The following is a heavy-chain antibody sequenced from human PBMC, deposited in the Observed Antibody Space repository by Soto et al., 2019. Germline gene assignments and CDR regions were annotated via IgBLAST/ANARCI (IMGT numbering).Heavy chain of an antibody. CDR1: GYTFTSYG. J-gene: IGHJ5*02. V-gene: IGHV1-18*01. CDR2: ISAYNGNT. D-gene: IGHD3-10*01. CDR3: ARDAPPSRITRVRGWGWFDP. Sequence: QVQLVQSGAEVKKPGASVKVSCKASGYTFTSYGISWVRQAPGQGLEWMGWISAYNGNTNYAQKLQGRVTMTTDTSKRTAYMEVRSLRADDPAVYYCARDAPPSRITRVRGWGWFDPWGQGTLVTVAS.